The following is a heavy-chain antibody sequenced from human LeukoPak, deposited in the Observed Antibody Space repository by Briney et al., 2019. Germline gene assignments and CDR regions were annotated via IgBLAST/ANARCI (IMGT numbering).Heavy chain of an antibody. Sequence: SETLSLTCTVSSGSISSYYWNWIRQPPGKGLEWIGYIYYSGSTKYNPSLKSRVTISIDTSKNQFSLKLSSVTAADTAMYYCAGVVGGSYSMDVWGQGTTVTVSS. J-gene: IGHJ6*03. CDR2: IYYSGST. D-gene: IGHD1-26*01. CDR1: SGSISSYY. V-gene: IGHV4-59*01. CDR3: AGVVGGSYSMDV.